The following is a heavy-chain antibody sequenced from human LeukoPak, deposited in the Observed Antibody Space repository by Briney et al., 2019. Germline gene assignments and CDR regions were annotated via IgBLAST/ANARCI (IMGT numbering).Heavy chain of an antibody. Sequence: GGSLRLSCAVSGFTFTDYWMNWVRQAPGKGLEWVASIRQDGSEKTYVDSVKGRFTISRDNAKNSLYLQMNSLRAEDTAVYYCARENYDSSGYYYVWTDYWGQGTLVTVSS. CDR1: GFTFTDYW. D-gene: IGHD3-22*01. CDR2: IRQDGSEK. V-gene: IGHV3-7*01. J-gene: IGHJ4*02. CDR3: ARENYDSSGYYYVWTDY.